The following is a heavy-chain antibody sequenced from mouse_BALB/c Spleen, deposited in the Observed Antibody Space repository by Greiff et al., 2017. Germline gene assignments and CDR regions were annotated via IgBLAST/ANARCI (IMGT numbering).Heavy chain of an antibody. D-gene: IGHD2-4*01. J-gene: IGHJ3*01. Sequence: EVMLVESGGGLVQPGGSRKLSCAASGFTFSSFGMHWVRQAPEKGLEWVAYISSGSSTIYYADTVKGRFTISRDNPKNTLFLQMTSLRSEDTAMYYCARPIYYDYTTTLAYWGQGTLVTVSA. V-gene: IGHV5-17*02. CDR3: ARPIYYDYTTTLAY. CDR1: GFTFSSFG. CDR2: ISSGSSTI.